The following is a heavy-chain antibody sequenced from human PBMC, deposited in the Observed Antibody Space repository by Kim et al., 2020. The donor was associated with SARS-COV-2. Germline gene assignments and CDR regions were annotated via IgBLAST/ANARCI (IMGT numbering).Heavy chain of an antibody. D-gene: IGHD3-10*01. CDR2: ISAYNGNT. J-gene: IGHJ4*02. V-gene: IGHV1-18*01. Sequence: SVKFSCKASGYTFTSYGISWVRQAPGQVLEWMGWISAYNGNTNYAQKLQGRVTMTTDTSTSTAYMELRSLRSDDTAVYYCARFSMVRGVFRYFDYWGQGTLVTVSS. CDR3: ARFSMVRGVFRYFDY. CDR1: GYTFTSYG.